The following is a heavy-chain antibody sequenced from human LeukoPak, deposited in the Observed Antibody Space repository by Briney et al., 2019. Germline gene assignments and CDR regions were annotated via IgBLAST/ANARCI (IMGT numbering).Heavy chain of an antibody. D-gene: IGHD3-16*01. CDR2: ISSDGSNI. CDR3: ARGGYYYYYYYMDV. J-gene: IGHJ6*03. Sequence: GGSLRLSCAASGFTFSNYAMSWVRQAPGKGLEWVALISSDGSNIYYADSVKGRFTISRDNSKNTLHLQMNALRAEDTAVHYCARGGYYYYYYYMDVWGKGTTVTVSS. CDR1: GFTFSNYA. V-gene: IGHV3-30-3*01.